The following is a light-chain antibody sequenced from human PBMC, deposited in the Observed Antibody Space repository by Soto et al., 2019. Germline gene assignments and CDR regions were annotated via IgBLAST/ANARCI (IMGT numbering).Light chain of an antibody. CDR1: SSDVAIYNY. V-gene: IGLV2-11*01. Sequence: LTQPRSVSGSPGQSVTISCTGTSSDVAIYNYISWYQQHPGEAPKLMIHDVSERPSGVPDRFSGSKSGNAASLTISGLQAEDEAEYYCCSYAGSYTFARNVFGTGTKVTVL. J-gene: IGLJ1*01. CDR2: DVS. CDR3: CSYAGSYTFARNV.